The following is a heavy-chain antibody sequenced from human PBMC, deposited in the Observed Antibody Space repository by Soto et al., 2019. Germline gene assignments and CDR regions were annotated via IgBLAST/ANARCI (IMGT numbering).Heavy chain of an antibody. D-gene: IGHD1-1*01. CDR2: INPSGGGT. Sequence: GASVKVSCKASGFTFTDYYIDWVRQAPGQGLEWMGLINPSGGGTFYAQKFQGRVTVTRDTSTGTVYMELSNLRSEDTAVYFCARDSGDTTLRQWGRSFHYWGQGTLVTVSS. V-gene: IGHV1-46*01. J-gene: IGHJ4*02. CDR3: ARDSGDTTLRQWGRSFHY. CDR1: GFTFTDYY.